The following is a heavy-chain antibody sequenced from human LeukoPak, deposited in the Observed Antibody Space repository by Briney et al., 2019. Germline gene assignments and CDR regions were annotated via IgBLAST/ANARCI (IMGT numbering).Heavy chain of an antibody. CDR3: AGGFHYYASGAFDY. V-gene: IGHV4-4*02. CDR1: GGSISNNKW. Sequence: PSGTLSLTCAVSGGSISNNKWWSWVRQPPGKGLEWIGEIYHSGSTNYNPSLKSRVTISVDKSKNQFSLKLSSVTAADTAMYYCAGGFHYYASGAFDYWGQGALVTVSS. CDR2: IYHSGST. J-gene: IGHJ4*02. D-gene: IGHD3-10*01.